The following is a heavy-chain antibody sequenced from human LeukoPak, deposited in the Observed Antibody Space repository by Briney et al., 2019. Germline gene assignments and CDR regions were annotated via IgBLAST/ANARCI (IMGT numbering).Heavy chain of an antibody. Sequence: PSETLSLTCTVSGYSISSGYYWGWIRQPPGKGLEWIGSIYHSGSTYYNPSLKSRVTIPVDTSKNQFSLKLSSVTAADTAVYYCARGPVVVAATPYYYYGMDVWGQGTTVTVSS. CDR1: GYSISSGYY. D-gene: IGHD2-15*01. CDR2: IYHSGST. J-gene: IGHJ6*02. V-gene: IGHV4-38-2*02. CDR3: ARGPVVVAATPYYYYGMDV.